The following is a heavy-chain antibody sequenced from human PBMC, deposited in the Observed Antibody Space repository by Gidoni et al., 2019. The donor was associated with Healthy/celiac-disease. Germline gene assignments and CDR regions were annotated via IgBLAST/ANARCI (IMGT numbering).Heavy chain of an antibody. CDR3: ARAASSS. CDR1: GGSFSGYY. V-gene: IGHV4-34*01. CDR2: INHSGST. D-gene: IGHD6-13*01. Sequence: QVQLQQWGAGLLKPSETLSLTRAVYGGSFSGYYWSWIRQPPGKGLEWIGEINHSGSTNYNPSLKSRVTISVDTSKNQFSLKLSSVTAADTAVYYCARAASSSWGQGTLVTVSS. J-gene: IGHJ4*02.